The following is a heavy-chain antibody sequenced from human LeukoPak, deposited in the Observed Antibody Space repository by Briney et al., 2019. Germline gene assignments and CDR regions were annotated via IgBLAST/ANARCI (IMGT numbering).Heavy chain of an antibody. J-gene: IGHJ5*02. Sequence: SESLSLTCTVSGGSISSSYCSSIRHPPGKGLEWIGYIYYTGSTNYNPSLKSRVTISVDTAKNQSYLKLSSVTAADTAVYYCARDRPPTYGAYPDNWFDPWGQGTLVTVSS. CDR3: ARDRPPTYGAYPDNWFDP. D-gene: IGHD2-2*02. CDR2: IYYTGST. CDR1: GGSISSSY. V-gene: IGHV4-59*01.